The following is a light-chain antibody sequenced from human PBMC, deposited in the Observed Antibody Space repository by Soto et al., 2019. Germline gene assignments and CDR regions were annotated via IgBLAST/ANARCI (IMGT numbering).Light chain of an antibody. CDR2: GAS. J-gene: IGKJ4*01. CDR3: QQYYTTPLT. V-gene: IGKV3-20*01. Sequence: EVVLTQSPGTLSLSPGERATLSCRASQTVNNNYLAWYQQKPGRAPRLLIFGASNRATGIPDRFSGSASGTDFTPTISWLEPEDFAVYYCQQYYTTPLTFGGGTKV. CDR1: QTVNNNY.